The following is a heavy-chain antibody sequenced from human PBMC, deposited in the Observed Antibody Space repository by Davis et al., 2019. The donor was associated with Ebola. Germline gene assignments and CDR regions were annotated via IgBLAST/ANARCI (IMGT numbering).Heavy chain of an antibody. Sequence: PGGSLRLSCAASGFTFSSYWMSWVRQAPGKGLEWVANIKQDGSEKYYVDSVKGRFTISRDNAKNSLNLQMNSLRDEDTAVYYCARDGIVGAPYYYYGMDVWGQGTTVTVSS. J-gene: IGHJ6*02. CDR1: GFTFSSYW. CDR2: IKQDGSEK. D-gene: IGHD1-26*01. V-gene: IGHV3-7*01. CDR3: ARDGIVGAPYYYYGMDV.